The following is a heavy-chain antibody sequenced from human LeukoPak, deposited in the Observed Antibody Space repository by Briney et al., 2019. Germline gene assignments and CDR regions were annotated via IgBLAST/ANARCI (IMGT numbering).Heavy chain of an antibody. CDR3: ARGNFYDNKGYSPELRY. V-gene: IGHV1-2*02. D-gene: IGHD3-10*01. CDR2: SDPKSGAT. Sequence: ASVQVSCTTSGYTFTSYYIHWLRQAPGQRFEWMGWSDPKSGATKYEHFQGRVTMTRDTSISTAYMELSRLTSDDTAVYYCARGNFYDNKGYSPELRYWGQGTLVTVAS. J-gene: IGHJ4*02. CDR1: GYTFTSYY.